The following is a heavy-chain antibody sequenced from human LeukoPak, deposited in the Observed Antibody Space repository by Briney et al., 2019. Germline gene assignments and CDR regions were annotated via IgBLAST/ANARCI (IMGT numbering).Heavy chain of an antibody. V-gene: IGHV3-48*01. J-gene: IGHJ4*02. CDR2: ISSSSSTI. CDR3: AKDTGYYDSSGPMDY. D-gene: IGHD3-22*01. Sequence: GGSLRLSCAASGFTFSSYSMNWVRQAPGKGLEWVSYISSSSSTIYYADSVKGRFTISRDNAKNSLYLQMNSLRAEDTAVYYCAKDTGYYDSSGPMDYWGQGTLVTVSS. CDR1: GFTFSSYS.